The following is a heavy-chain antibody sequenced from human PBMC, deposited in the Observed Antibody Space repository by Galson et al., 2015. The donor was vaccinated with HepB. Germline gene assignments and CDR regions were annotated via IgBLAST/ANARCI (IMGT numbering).Heavy chain of an antibody. CDR2: FDPEDGET. Sequence: SVKVSCKASGYTLTEFSMHWVRQAPGKGLEWMGGFDPEDGETIYAQKFQGKVTMTEDTSIDTAYLEHSSLSSEDTAGYYCATDRRYSGSYWFDPWGQGTLVTVSS. CDR3: ATDRRYSGSYWFDP. V-gene: IGHV1-24*01. J-gene: IGHJ5*02. CDR1: GYTLTEFS. D-gene: IGHD1-26*01.